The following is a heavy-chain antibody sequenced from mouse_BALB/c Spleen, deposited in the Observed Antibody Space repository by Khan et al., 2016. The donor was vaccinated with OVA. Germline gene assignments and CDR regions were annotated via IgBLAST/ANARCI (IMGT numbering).Heavy chain of an antibody. CDR1: GYTFSSYW. J-gene: IGHJ3*01. V-gene: IGHV1-9*01. D-gene: IGHD2-2*01. CDR3: ARGGYGGFAY. Sequence: VQLVESGGDLMKPGASVKISCKATGYTFSSYWIEWVKQRPGHGLEWIGQIFPGSVSTTYNEKFKGKATLTADTSSNTAYMQLSSLTSEDSAVYYCARGGYGGFAYWGQGPLVTVSA. CDR2: IFPGSVST.